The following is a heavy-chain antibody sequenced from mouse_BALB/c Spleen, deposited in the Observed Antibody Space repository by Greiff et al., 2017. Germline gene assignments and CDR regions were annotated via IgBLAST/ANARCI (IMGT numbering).Heavy chain of an antibody. V-gene: IGHV1S56*01. CDR1: GYTFTSYY. D-gene: IGHD1-2*01. J-gene: IGHJ4*01. CDR2: IYPGNVNT. CDR3: ASTLLRDYYAMDY. Sequence: QVQLQQSGPELVKPGASVRISCKASGYTFTSYYIHWVKQRPGQGLEWIGWIYPGNVNTKYNEKFKGKATLTADKSSSTAYMQLSSLTSEDSAVYFCASTLLRDYYAMDYWGQGTSVTVSS.